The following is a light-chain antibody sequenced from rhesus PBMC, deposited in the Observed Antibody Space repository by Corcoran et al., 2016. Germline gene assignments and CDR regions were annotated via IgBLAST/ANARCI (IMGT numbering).Light chain of an antibody. CDR3: LQYDTDPPT. V-gene: IGKV1-43*02. CDR2: KTS. Sequence: DIQMTQSPSSLSASVGDRIIITCRASQGITTSLNWYQQKPGKPPKRLIYKTSNLESGVPSRFSGSGSGTYFTLTISSLQTEDFAAYYCLQYDTDPPTFGQGTGVEIK. J-gene: IGKJ1*01. CDR1: QGITTS.